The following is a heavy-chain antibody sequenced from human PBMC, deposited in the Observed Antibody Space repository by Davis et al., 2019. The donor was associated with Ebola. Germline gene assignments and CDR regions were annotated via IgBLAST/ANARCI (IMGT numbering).Heavy chain of an antibody. CDR2: IYNGGST. Sequence: MPSETLSLTCTVSGGSINTDYWSWIRQTPGKGLEWIGYIYNGGSTDYNPSLRSRVTISVDTLNNQFSLKLTSVTAADTATYYCARQYFTRGNYLDHWGQGALVTVSS. D-gene: IGHD3-10*01. CDR1: GGSINTDY. V-gene: IGHV4-59*08. CDR3: ARQYFTRGNYLDH. J-gene: IGHJ4*02.